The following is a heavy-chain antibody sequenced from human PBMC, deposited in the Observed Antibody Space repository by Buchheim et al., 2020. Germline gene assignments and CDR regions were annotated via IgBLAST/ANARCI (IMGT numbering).Heavy chain of an antibody. CDR1: GYTFTSYG. CDR2: ISTYNGNT. CDR3: ARRPEVHYWYFDL. Sequence: QLVESGAEVKKPGASVKVSCKSSGYTFTSYGIGWVRHAPGQGLEWMGWISTYNGNTDYAQKFQGRVTMSTDTSTSTAYMELRSLRSDDTAVYYCARRPEVHYWYFDLWGRGTL. V-gene: IGHV1-18*01. J-gene: IGHJ2*01. D-gene: IGHD1-1*01.